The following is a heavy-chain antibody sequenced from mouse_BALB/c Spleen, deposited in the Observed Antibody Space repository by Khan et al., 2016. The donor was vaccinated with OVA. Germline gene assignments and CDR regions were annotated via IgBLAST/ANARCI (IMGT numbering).Heavy chain of an antibody. CDR1: GYTFTSYW. CDR3: ARGGITTGYFDY. D-gene: IGHD1-1*01. Sequence: QVQLKQSGTELARPGASVKLSCKASGYTFTSYWMPWVKQRPGQGLEWIGAIYPGDGNTRYTQKFKGKATLTADKSSSTAYMQLSSLASEDSAVYYCARGGITTGYFDYWGQGTTLTVSS. J-gene: IGHJ2*01. V-gene: IGHV1-87*01. CDR2: IYPGDGNT.